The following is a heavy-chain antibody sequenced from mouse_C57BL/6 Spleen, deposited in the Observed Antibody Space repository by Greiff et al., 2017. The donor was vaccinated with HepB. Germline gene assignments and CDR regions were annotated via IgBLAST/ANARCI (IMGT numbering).Heavy chain of an antibody. CDR3: ARSYEGYFDV. V-gene: IGHV5-4*01. CDR2: ISDGGSYT. J-gene: IGHJ1*03. Sequence: DVQLQESGGGLVKPGGSLKLSCAASGFTFSSYAMSWVRQTPEKRLEWVATISDGGSYTYYPDNVKGRFTISRDNAKNNLYLQMSHLKSEDTAMYYCARSYEGYFDVWGTGTTVTVSS. CDR1: GFTFSSYA. D-gene: IGHD1-1*01.